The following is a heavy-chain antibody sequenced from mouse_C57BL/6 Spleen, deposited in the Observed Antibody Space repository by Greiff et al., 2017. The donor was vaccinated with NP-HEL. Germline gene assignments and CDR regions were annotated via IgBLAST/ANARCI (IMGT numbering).Heavy chain of an antibody. CDR3: AKGYYDYDSPYFDY. D-gene: IGHD2-4*01. CDR1: GYTFTSYW. CDR2: IHPNSGST. Sequence: VQLQQPGAELVKPGASVKLSCKASGYTFTSYWMHWVKQRPGQGLEWIGMIHPNSGSTNYNEKFKSKATLTVDKSSSTAYMQLSSLTSEDSAVYYCAKGYYDYDSPYFDYWGQGTTLTVSS. V-gene: IGHV1-64*01. J-gene: IGHJ2*01.